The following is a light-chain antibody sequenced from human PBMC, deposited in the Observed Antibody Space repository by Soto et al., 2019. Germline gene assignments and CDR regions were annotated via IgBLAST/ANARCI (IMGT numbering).Light chain of an antibody. CDR3: CSFAGTHVV. J-gene: IGLJ2*01. V-gene: IGLV2-23*01. Sequence: QSALTQPASVSESPGQSITISCTGTSSDVGGYNSVSWYQQHPGKVPTLMIYEAIKRPSGVSNRFSGSKSGNTASLTITGLQAEDEADYYCCSFAGTHVVFGGGTKLTVL. CDR2: EAI. CDR1: SSDVGGYNS.